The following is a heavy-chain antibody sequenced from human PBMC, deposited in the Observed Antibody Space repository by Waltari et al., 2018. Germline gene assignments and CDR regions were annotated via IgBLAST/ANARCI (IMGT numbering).Heavy chain of an antibody. D-gene: IGHD5-12*01. CDR2: IYYSGSI. CDR3: ARHWKRNGYRFDP. CDR1: GGSISSSRYY. J-gene: IGHJ5*02. V-gene: IGHV4-39*01. Sequence: QLQLQESGPGLVTPSGTLSLTCSVSGGSISSSRYYWGWIRQSPGKGLEWIGSIYYSGSIYYNPTLQSRVTISGDTSKNQFSLNLSSVTAADTAVYYCARHWKRNGYRFDPWGQGTRVTVSS.